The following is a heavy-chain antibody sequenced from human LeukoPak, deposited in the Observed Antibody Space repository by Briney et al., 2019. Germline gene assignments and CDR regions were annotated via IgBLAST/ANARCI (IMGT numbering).Heavy chain of an antibody. J-gene: IGHJ4*02. Sequence: PGGSLRLSCAASGFTFNNYWMSWVRQAPWKGLEWVANINQDVGEKYYVDPVKGRFTISRDNAKNSLYLQMNSLRVEDTAVYYCARVRTSVGLDYWGQGTLVTVSP. CDR3: ARVRTSVGLDY. V-gene: IGHV3-7*01. CDR1: GFTFNNYW. D-gene: IGHD2-15*01. CDR2: INQDVGEK.